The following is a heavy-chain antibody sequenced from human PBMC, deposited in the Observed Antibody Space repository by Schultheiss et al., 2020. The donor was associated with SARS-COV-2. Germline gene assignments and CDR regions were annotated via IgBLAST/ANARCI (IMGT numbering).Heavy chain of an antibody. J-gene: IGHJ6*02. CDR2: INPNSGGT. V-gene: IGHV1-2*06. CDR1: GYTFTGYY. D-gene: IGHD3-3*01. CDR3: AIMYYDFWSGSRHHYGKDV. Sequence: ASVKVSCKASGYTFTGYYMHWVRQAPGQGLEWMGRINPNSGGTNYAQKFQGRVTMTRDTSISTAYMELSSLRSEDTAVYYCAIMYYDFWSGSRHHYGKDVWGQGTTVTVSS.